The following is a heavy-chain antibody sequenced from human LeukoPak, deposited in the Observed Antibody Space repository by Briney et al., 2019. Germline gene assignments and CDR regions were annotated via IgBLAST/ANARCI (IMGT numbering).Heavy chain of an antibody. CDR2: IKQDGSEK. J-gene: IGHJ4*02. Sequence: GGSLRLSCAASGFTFDDYAMHWVRQAPGKGLEWVANIKQDGSEKYYVDSVKGRFTISRDNAKNSLYLQMNSLRAEDTAVYYCARDDYWGQGTLVTVSS. CDR1: GFTFDDYA. V-gene: IGHV3-7*01. CDR3: ARDDY.